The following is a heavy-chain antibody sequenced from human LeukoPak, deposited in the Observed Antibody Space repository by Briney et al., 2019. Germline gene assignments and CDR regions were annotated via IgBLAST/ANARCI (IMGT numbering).Heavy chain of an antibody. V-gene: IGHV3-23*01. CDR3: AKDGQRVLYSSGFPYFDY. J-gene: IGHJ4*02. CDR2: ITGSGGNP. Sequence: GGTLRLSCAASGFIFSTYGMSWVRQAPGKGLEWVSLITGSGGNPYYADSVKGRFTISRDNSKNTLYLQMNSLRADDTAVYYCAKDGQRVLYSSGFPYFDYWGRGTLVTVSS. CDR1: GFIFSTYG. D-gene: IGHD6-19*01.